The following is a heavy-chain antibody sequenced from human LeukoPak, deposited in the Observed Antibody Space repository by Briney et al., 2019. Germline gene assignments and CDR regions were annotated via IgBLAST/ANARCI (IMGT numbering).Heavy chain of an antibody. CDR3: ARGHIVVVPANIDY. CDR2: ISSSSSYI. Sequence: GGSLRLSCAASGFTFSSYSMNWVRQAPRKGLEWVSSISSSSSYIYYADSVKGRFTISRDNAKNSLYLQMNSLRAEDTAVYYCARGHIVVVPANIDYWGQGTLVTVSS. CDR1: GFTFSSYS. D-gene: IGHD2-2*01. V-gene: IGHV3-21*01. J-gene: IGHJ4*02.